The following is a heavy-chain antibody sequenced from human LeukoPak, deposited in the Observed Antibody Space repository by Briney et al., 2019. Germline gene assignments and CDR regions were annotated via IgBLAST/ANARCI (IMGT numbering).Heavy chain of an antibody. V-gene: IGHV3-66*01. J-gene: IGHJ4*02. CDR1: RFTDSSNY. CDR2: IYSGGST. Sequence: GGSLRLSCAASRFTDSSNYMTWLRPAAGKGLEWVSVIYSGGSTYYADSVKGRFTISRDNSKNTLYLQMNSLRAEDTAVYYCATIDYWGQGTLVTVSS. CDR3: ATIDY.